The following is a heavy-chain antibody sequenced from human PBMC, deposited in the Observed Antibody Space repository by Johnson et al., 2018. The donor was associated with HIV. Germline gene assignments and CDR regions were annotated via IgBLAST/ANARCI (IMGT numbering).Heavy chain of an antibody. V-gene: IGHV3-64*04. CDR2: ISGSGGST. J-gene: IGHJ3*02. CDR1: GFTFSSYA. Sequence: QVQVVESGGGVVQPGRSLRLSCAASGFTFSSYAMHWVRQAPGKGLEWVSGISGSGGSTYYADSVKGRFTMSSDNSKNTLYLQMNSLRAEDTAVYYCARDTWDACDIWGQGTMVTVSS. CDR3: ARDTWDACDI.